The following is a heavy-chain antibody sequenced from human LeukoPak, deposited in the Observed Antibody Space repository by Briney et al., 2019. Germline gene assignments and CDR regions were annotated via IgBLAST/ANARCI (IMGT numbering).Heavy chain of an antibody. CDR3: ARDTAALVDYYYYGMDV. CDR2: INPSGGST. V-gene: IGHV1-46*01. CDR1: GYTFTSYY. Sequence: ASVKVSCKASGYTFTSYYMHWVRQAPGQGLEWMGIINPSGGSTSYAQKFQGRVTMTRDTSTSTVYMELSSLRSEDTAVYYCARDTAALVDYYYYGMDVWGQGTLVTVSS. J-gene: IGHJ6*02. D-gene: IGHD2-2*01.